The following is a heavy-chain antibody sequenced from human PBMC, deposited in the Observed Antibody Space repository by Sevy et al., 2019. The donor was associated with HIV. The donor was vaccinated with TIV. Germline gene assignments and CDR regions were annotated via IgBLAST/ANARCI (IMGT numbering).Heavy chain of an antibody. J-gene: IGHJ6*02. Sequence: GGSLRLSCAASGFTFSRFWMSWVRQAPGKGLEWVANIKQDGSEKYYVDSVKGRFTMSRDNAKKSLYLQMNSLRAEDTAVYDCARNRDDSSGFHMDVWGQGTTVTVSS. D-gene: IGHD5-12*01. CDR1: GFTFSRFW. V-gene: IGHV3-7*01. CDR2: IKQDGSEK. CDR3: ARNRDDSSGFHMDV.